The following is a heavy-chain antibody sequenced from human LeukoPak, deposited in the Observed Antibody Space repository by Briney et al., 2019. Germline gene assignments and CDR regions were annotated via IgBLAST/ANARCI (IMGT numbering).Heavy chain of an antibody. Sequence: PGGSLRLSCEGSGFAFNIFGMHWIRQAPGKGLEWVAFVKHDGVSTYYAESVKGRFTISRDNSENTVFLQMNSVRPDDTAVYYCARKLSSSRRFEHWGRGTLVTVSS. V-gene: IGHV3-30*02. J-gene: IGHJ4*02. CDR2: VKHDGVST. CDR3: ARKLSSSRRFEH. D-gene: IGHD6-19*01. CDR1: GFAFNIFG.